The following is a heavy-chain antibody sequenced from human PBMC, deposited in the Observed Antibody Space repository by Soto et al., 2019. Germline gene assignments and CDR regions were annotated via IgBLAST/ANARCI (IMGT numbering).Heavy chain of an antibody. V-gene: IGHV1-69*02. CDR2: IIPILGIA. J-gene: IGHJ4*02. D-gene: IGHD2-15*01. CDR3: ARLGSHCSGGSCYYGYFDY. Sequence: QVQLVQSGAEVKKPGSSVKVSCKASGGTFSSYTISWVRQAPGQGLEWMGRIIPILGIANYEQKFQGRVTITADKSTSTAYMELSSLRSEDTAVYYCARLGSHCSGGSCYYGYFDYWGQGTLVTVSS. CDR1: GGTFSSYT.